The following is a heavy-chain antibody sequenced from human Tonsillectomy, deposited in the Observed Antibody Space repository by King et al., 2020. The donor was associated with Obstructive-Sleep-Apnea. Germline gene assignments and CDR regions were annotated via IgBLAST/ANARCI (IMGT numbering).Heavy chain of an antibody. CDR2: TYYRSKWYN. CDR3: ASDNYDILTGYYYGMDV. J-gene: IGHJ6*02. CDR1: GDSVSSNSAA. D-gene: IGHD3-9*01. Sequence: VQLQQSGPGLVKPSQTLSLTCAISGDSVSSNSAAWNWIRQSPSRGLEWLGRTYYRSKWYNDYAVSVKSRITINPDTSKNQFSLQLNSLTPEDTAVYYCASDNYDILTGYYYGMDVWGQGTTVTVSS. V-gene: IGHV6-1*01.